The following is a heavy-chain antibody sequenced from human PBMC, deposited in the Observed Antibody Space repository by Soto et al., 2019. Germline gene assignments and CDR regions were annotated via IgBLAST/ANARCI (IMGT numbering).Heavy chain of an antibody. D-gene: IGHD4-17*01. J-gene: IGHJ4*02. CDR2: ISGSGGST. CDR1: GFTFSSYA. V-gene: IGHV3-23*01. CDR3: AVLLTTVPTPNRVPGGEDY. Sequence: EVQLLESGGGLVQPGGSLRLSCAASGFTFSSYAMSWVRQAPGQGLEWVSAISGSGGSTYYADSVKGRFTISRDNSKNTLYLQMNSLRAEDTAVYYCAVLLTTVPTPNRVPGGEDYWGQGTLVTVSS.